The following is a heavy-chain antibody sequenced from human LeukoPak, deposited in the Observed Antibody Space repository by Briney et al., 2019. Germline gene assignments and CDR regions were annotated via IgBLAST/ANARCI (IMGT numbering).Heavy chain of an antibody. CDR2: VDPEDGET. CDR1: GYTFTDYY. Sequence: ASVKISCKVSGYTFTDYYMHWVQQAPGKGLEWMGLVDPEDGETIYAEKFQGRVTMTTDTSTSTAYMELRSLRSDDTAVYYCARESGYYDSSGYYKYYFDYWGQGTLVTVSS. V-gene: IGHV1-69-2*01. CDR3: ARESGYYDSSGYYKYYFDY. J-gene: IGHJ4*02. D-gene: IGHD3-22*01.